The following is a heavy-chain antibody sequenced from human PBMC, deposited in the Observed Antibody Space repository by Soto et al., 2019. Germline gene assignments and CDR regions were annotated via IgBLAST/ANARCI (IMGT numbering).Heavy chain of an antibody. CDR1: GGTFSSYA. CDR2: IIPIFGTV. J-gene: IGHJ4*02. CDR3: ARGVIAVAGTPLGYFDY. V-gene: IGHV1-69*01. Sequence: QVQLVQSGAEVKKPGSSVKVPCRASGGTFSSYAISWVRQAPGQGLEWMGGIIPIFGTVKYAQKLQGRVTITADEYTSTAYMELSRLRSEDTALYYCARGVIAVAGTPLGYFDYWGQGTLVTVTS. D-gene: IGHD6-19*01.